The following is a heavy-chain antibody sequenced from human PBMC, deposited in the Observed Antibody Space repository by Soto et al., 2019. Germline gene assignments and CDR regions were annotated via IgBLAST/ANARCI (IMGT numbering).Heavy chain of an antibody. Sequence: APVKVACEASGYAFTSYGISVLRQAPGQAVEGMGWISVYNGNTNYAQKFQGRVNMTTDTSTNTVNKELRSLTSDDTVVYSCARDWCRGGKCYLFLYVWG. D-gene: IGHD2-15*01. V-gene: IGHV1-18*04. CDR1: GYAFTSYG. J-gene: IGHJ6*01. CDR2: ISVYNGNT. CDR3: ARDWCRGGKCYLFLYV.